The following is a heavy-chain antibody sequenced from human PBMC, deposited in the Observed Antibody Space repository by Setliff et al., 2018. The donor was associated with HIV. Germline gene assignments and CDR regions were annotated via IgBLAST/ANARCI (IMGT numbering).Heavy chain of an antibody. V-gene: IGHV4-39*07. CDR3: ARGGAVSADFDS. J-gene: IGHJ4*02. CDR1: GGSISSTSHY. CDR2: IYYDGRT. Sequence: PSETLSLTCIVSGGSISSTSHYWGWVRQPPGKGLEWIGTIYYDGRTFYKPSLKSRLTISVDASKNQFSLRLNSVTAADTAVYFCARGGAVSADFDSWGQGTLVTVSS. D-gene: IGHD3-16*01.